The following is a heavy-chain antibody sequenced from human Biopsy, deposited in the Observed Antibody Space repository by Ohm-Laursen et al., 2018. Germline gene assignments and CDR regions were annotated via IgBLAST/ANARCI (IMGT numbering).Heavy chain of an antibody. V-gene: IGHV1-18*01. CDR3: ARVREGGLLDY. Sequence: ASVKVSCKGSGYIFTSFGVSWVRQAPGHGLEWMGWVSTYNGNTEYDQKFQGRVTMTTDTSANTAYMELRSLRSDDTAVYFCARVREGGLLDYWGQGILVTVSS. J-gene: IGHJ4*02. CDR2: VSTYNGNT. D-gene: IGHD3-16*01. CDR1: GYIFTSFG.